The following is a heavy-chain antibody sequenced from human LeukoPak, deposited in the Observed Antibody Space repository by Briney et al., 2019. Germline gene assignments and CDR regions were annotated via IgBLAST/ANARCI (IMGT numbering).Heavy chain of an antibody. CDR1: GFTFSSYS. Sequence: KPGGSLRLSCAASGFTFSSYSMNWVRQAPGKGLEWVSSISSSSSYIYYADSVKGRFTISRDNAKNSLYLQMNSLRAEDTAVYYCARGLGPVGYGMDVWGQGTTVTVSS. D-gene: IGHD1-26*01. CDR2: ISSSSSYI. J-gene: IGHJ6*02. V-gene: IGHV3-21*01. CDR3: ARGLGPVGYGMDV.